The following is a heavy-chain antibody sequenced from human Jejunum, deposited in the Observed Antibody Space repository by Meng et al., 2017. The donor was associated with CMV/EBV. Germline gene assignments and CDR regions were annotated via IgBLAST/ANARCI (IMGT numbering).Heavy chain of an antibody. CDR1: GFTFSSSG. D-gene: IGHD6-6*01. CDR3: ARAPYSSSSL. J-gene: IGHJ4*02. Sequence: CTASGFTFSSSGMMWVRQAPGKGLEWVSYISGSGSAIYYADSVKGQFTISRDNAKSSLYLQMNSLRAEDTAVYYCARAPYSSSSLWGQGTLVTVSS. CDR2: ISGSGSAI. V-gene: IGHV3-48*03.